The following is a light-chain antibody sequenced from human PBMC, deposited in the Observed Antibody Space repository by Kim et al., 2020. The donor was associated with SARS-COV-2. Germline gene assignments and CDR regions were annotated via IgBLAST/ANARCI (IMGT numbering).Light chain of an antibody. J-gene: IGKJ1*01. CDR1: QSVRNNF. V-gene: IGKV3-20*01. Sequence: EIVLTQSPGTLSLSPGERATLSCRASQSVRNNFLAWYQQKPGQAPRVLIYAASTRATGIPDRFSGSGSGTDFTLTISRLEPEDFAVYYCQQYDSPKTFGQGTKVDIK. CDR3: QQYDSPKT. CDR2: AAS.